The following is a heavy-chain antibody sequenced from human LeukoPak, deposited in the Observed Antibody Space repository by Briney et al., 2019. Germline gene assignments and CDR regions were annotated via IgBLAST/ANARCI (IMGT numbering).Heavy chain of an antibody. D-gene: IGHD2-2*02. V-gene: IGHV4-39*01. CDR2: IYYSGST. J-gene: IGHJ4*02. CDR1: GGSISSSSYY. Sequence: EPSETLSLTCTVSGGSISSSSYYWGWIRQPPGKGLEWIGSIYYSGSTYYNPSLKSRVTISVDTSKNQFSLKLSSVTAADTAVYYCARHPGGYCSSTSCYTRAAFDYWGQGTLVTVSS. CDR3: ARHPGGYCSSTSCYTRAAFDY.